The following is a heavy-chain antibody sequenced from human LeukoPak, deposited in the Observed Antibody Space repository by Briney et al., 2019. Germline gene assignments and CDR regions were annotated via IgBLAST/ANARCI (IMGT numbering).Heavy chain of an antibody. V-gene: IGHV4-34*01. CDR1: GGSFSGYY. J-gene: IGHJ4*02. CDR3: ARWGGDSSHY. D-gene: IGHD2-21*02. Sequence: SETLSLTCAVYGGSFSGYYWSWIRQPPGKGLEWIGEINHSGSTNYNLSLKSRVTISVDTSKNQFSLKLSSVTAADTAVYYCARWGGDSSHYWGQGTLVTVSS. CDR2: INHSGST.